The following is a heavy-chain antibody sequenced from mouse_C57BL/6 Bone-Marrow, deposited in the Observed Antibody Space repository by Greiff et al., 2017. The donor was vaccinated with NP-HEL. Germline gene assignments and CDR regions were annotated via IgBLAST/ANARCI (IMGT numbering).Heavy chain of an antibody. V-gene: IGHV1-81*01. CDR1: GYTFTSYG. CDR2: IYPRSGNT. J-gene: IGHJ2*01. Sequence: QVQLQQSGAELARPGASVKLSCKASGYTFTSYGISWVKQRTGQGLEWIGEIYPRSGNTYYNEKFKGKATLTADKSSSTAYMQRRSLASEDSAVYVCARRTNGYRGYWGQGTTPTVSA. D-gene: IGHD1-2*01. CDR3: ARRTNGYRGY.